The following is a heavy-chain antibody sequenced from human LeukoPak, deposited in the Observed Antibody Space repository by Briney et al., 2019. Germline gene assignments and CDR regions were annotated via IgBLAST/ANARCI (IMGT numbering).Heavy chain of an antibody. CDR2: VKQDGSEK. Sequence: GGYLRLSCAASGFTLSSYWMSWVRLAPGKGLEWVANVKQDGSEKYYVDSVKGRFTISRDNAKNSLFLQMNSLRAEDTAVYYCARALDTSSSRYQPFEYWGQGTLVTVSS. D-gene: IGHD2-2*01. J-gene: IGHJ4*02. V-gene: IGHV3-7*01. CDR1: GFTLSSYW. CDR3: ARALDTSSSRYQPFEY.